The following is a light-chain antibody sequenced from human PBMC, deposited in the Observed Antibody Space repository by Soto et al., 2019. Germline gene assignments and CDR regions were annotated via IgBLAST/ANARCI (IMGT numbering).Light chain of an antibody. V-gene: IGKV1-39*01. Sequence: DVQMTQSPSSLSASVGDSLTLTCRASQTVTSYLNWYQQKPGKAPKLLIYAASTLQSGVPSRFSGSGSGTEFTLTIISLQPEDFATYYCQQSYRFPKTFGRWTKVDIK. CDR1: QTVTSY. CDR2: AAS. J-gene: IGKJ1*01. CDR3: QQSYRFPKT.